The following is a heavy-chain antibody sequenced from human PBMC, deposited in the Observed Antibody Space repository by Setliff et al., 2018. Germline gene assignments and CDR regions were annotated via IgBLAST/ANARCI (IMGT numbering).Heavy chain of an antibody. CDR3: VRSAVYCASDCYPRYFDS. CDR1: GGSISSISYY. D-gene: IGHD2-21*01. Sequence: SETLSLTCTVPGGSISSISYYWGWIRQPPGKGLEWIGTVYDSGTTYYNPSLKSRVTIFVDTSKNQFSLNLNSVTAADTGVYYCVRSAVYCASDCYPRYFDSWGQGTLVNVSS. J-gene: IGHJ4*02. CDR2: VYDSGTT. V-gene: IGHV4-39*01.